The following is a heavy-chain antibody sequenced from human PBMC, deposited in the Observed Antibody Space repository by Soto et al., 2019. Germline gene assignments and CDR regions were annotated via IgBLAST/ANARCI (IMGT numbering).Heavy chain of an antibody. CDR2: IYYSGST. V-gene: IGHV4-39*01. J-gene: IGHJ4*02. Sequence: QLQLQESGPGLVKPSETLSLTCTVSGGSISSSSYYWGWIRQPPGKGLEWIGSIYYSGSTYYNPSLKSRVTISLDTSKNQSALQLSSVTAADTAVYYCATTYYFGSGSAYWGQGTLVTVSS. CDR1: GGSISSSSYY. D-gene: IGHD3-10*01. CDR3: ATTYYFGSGSAY.